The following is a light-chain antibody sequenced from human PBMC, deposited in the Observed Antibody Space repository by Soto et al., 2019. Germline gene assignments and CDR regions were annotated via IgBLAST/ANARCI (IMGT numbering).Light chain of an antibody. CDR1: SSDVGAYNY. CDR2: EVS. J-gene: IGLJ1*01. Sequence: QSALTQPPSASGSPGQSVTISCTATSSDVGAYNYLSWYQQHPGKAPKLMIYEVSKRPSGVPDRFSGSKSGNTASLTVSGLQAEDEADYYCSSYAGSNNYVFGTGTKLTVL. V-gene: IGLV2-8*01. CDR3: SSYAGSNNYV.